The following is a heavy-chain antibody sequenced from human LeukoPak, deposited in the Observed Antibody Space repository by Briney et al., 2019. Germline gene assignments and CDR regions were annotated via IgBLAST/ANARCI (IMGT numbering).Heavy chain of an antibody. J-gene: IGHJ5*02. CDR2: INPNSGST. CDR1: GYTFTSYG. D-gene: IGHD2-2*01. CDR3: ARDSGGDIVVVPAARVNWFDP. V-gene: IGHV1-2*02. Sequence: ASVKVSCKTSGYTFTSYGISWVRQAPGQGLEWMGWINPNSGSTNYAQKFQGRVTMTRDTSISTAYMELSRLRSDDTAVYYCARDSGGDIVVVPAARVNWFDPWGQGTLVTVSS.